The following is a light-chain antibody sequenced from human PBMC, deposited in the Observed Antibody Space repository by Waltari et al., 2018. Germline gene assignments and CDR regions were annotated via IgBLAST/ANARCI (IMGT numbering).Light chain of an antibody. V-gene: IGKV3-20*01. Sequence: EIVLTQSPGTLSLSPGARATLSCRASQCVSRTLAWYQKKPGQAPKLLINGASIRAPGIPDRFTGSGSGTDFSLTISSLEPEDFAIYFCQHYVRLPATFGQGTKVEIK. CDR3: QHYVRLPAT. J-gene: IGKJ1*01. CDR1: QCVSRT. CDR2: GAS.